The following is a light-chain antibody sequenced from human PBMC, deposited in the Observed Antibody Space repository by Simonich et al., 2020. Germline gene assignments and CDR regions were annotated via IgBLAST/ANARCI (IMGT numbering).Light chain of an antibody. J-gene: IGKJ2*01. CDR1: QEITTS. CDR3: QQYFSPPYT. V-gene: IGKV1-NL1*01. CDR2: AAS. Sequence: DVQMTQSPSSLAASIGDRVTITCRATQEITTSLAWYQVTPGKAPKLLLYAASILENEVPSRFSCSGSGTDYTLTITSLRPEDFATYYCQQYFSPPYTFGQGTKLDIK.